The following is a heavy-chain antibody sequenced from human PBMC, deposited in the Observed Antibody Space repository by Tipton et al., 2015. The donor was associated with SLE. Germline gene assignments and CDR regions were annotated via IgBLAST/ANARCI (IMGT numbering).Heavy chain of an antibody. CDR3: ARVRRIAARGAFDI. CDR2: IYSGGST. Sequence: SLRLSCAASGFTVSSNYMGWVRQAPGKGLEWVSVIYSGGSTYYADSVKGRFTISRDNSKNTLYLQINSLRAEDTAVYYCARVRRIAARGAFDIWGQGTMVTVSS. V-gene: IGHV3-53*01. J-gene: IGHJ3*02. D-gene: IGHD6-6*01. CDR1: GFTVSSNY.